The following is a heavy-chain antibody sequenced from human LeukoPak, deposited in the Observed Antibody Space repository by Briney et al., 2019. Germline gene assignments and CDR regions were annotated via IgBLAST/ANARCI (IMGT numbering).Heavy chain of an antibody. D-gene: IGHD6-19*01. J-gene: IGHJ4*02. CDR3: ARYSSGWPFDY. Sequence: GGSLRLSCAASGFTFSSYAMSWVRQAPGKGLERVSAISGSGGSTYYADSVKGRFTISRDNSKNTLYLQMNSLRAEDTAVYYCARYSSGWPFDYWGQGTLVTVSS. V-gene: IGHV3-23*01. CDR1: GFTFSSYA. CDR2: ISGSGGST.